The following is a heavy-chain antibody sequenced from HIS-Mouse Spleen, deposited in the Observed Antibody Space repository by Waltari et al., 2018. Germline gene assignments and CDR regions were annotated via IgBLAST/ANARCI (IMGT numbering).Heavy chain of an antibody. CDR2: INHSGST. CDR1: AGSFSGYS. CDR3: ARGKGSSSWYYFDY. V-gene: IGHV4-34*01. Sequence: QVQLQQWGAGLLKPSETLSLTCAVYAGSFSGYSWSWIRQPPGKGLEWIGEINHSGSTNYNPSLKSRVTISVDTSKNQFSLKLSSVTAADTAVYYCARGKGSSSWYYFDYWGQGTLVTVSS. D-gene: IGHD6-13*01. J-gene: IGHJ4*02.